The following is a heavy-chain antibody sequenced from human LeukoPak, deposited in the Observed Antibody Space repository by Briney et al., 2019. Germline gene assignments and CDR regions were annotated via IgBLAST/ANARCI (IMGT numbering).Heavy chain of an antibody. CDR1: GFTFSDYY. Sequence: GGSLRLSCAASGFTFSDYYMSWIRQAPGKGLEWVSYISSSGSTIYYADSVKGRFTISRDNAKNSLYLQMNSLRAEDTAVYYCARDSGTVTTNYYYYYGMDVWGQGTTVTVSS. V-gene: IGHV3-11*01. D-gene: IGHD4-17*01. CDR3: ARDSGTVTTNYYYYYGMDV. CDR2: ISSSGSTI. J-gene: IGHJ6*02.